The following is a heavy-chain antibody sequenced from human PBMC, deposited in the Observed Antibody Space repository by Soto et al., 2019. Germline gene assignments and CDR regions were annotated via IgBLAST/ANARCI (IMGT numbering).Heavy chain of an antibody. CDR2: ISSSSSYI. V-gene: IGHV3-21*01. J-gene: IGHJ6*02. CDR3: ERDEIEGREYYGMDV. CDR1: GFTFSSYS. Sequence: GGLRVSCLDSGFTFSSYSMNWVRQAPGKGLEWVSSISSSSSYIYYADSVKGRFTISRDNAKNSLYLQMNSLRAEDTAVYYCERDEIEGREYYGMDVWGQGTKVTVSS.